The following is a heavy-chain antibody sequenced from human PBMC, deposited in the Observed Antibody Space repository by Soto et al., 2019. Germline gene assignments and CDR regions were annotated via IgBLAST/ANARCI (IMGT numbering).Heavy chain of an antibody. J-gene: IGHJ5*02. D-gene: IGHD1-26*01. Sequence: QVQVVQSGTELKKPGASVKVSCKTSGYTFTNYDITWVRQAPGQGLEWMGSISTYNGDTDYAPRLQGRVTMTTDTSTTTAYMELTSLTSDDTAVYFCARGWELEHWGLGTLVSVSS. CDR3: ARGWELEH. CDR1: GYTFTNYD. CDR2: ISTYNGDT. V-gene: IGHV1-18*01.